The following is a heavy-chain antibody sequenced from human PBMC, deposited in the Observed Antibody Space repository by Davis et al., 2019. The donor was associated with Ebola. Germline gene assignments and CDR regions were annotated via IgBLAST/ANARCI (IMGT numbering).Heavy chain of an antibody. J-gene: IGHJ6*02. V-gene: IGHV3-23*01. CDR1: GFTFSSYA. CDR3: ARSPSGWLRFSGYGMDV. Sequence: GESLKISCAASGFTFSSYAMSWVRQAPGKGLEWVSAISGSGGSTYYADSVKGRFTISRDNSKNTLYLQMNSLRAEDTAVYYCARSPSGWLRFSGYGMDVWGQGTTVTVSS. CDR2: ISGSGGST. D-gene: IGHD5-12*01.